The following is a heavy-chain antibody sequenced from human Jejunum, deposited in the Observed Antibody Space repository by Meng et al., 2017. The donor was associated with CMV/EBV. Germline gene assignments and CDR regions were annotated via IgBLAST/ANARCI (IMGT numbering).Heavy chain of an antibody. D-gene: IGHD1-26*01. V-gene: IGHV3-21*01. J-gene: IGHJ4*02. CDR1: IRST. CDR3: ARITWGGYSGSYRGNFDY. Sequence: IRSTMPWVRQAPGKGLEWVSSISTTSTYIYYADSVKGRFTVSRDNAKNSLSLQMNSLRADDTAVYYCARITWGGYSGSYRGNFDYWGQGTLGTVSS. CDR2: ISTTSTYI.